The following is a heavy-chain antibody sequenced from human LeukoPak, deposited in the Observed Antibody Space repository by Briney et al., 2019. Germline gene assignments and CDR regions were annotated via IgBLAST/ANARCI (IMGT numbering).Heavy chain of an antibody. Sequence: SQTLSLTCTVSGGSISSGSYYWSWIRQPAGRGLEWIGRIYTSGNTNYNPSLKSRVTMSVDTSKNQFSLKLTSVTAADTAVYYCARVLYCADVSCDSLYYYYYMDVWGKGTTVTVSS. CDR1: GGSISSGSYY. V-gene: IGHV4-61*02. CDR3: ARVLYCADVSCDSLYYYYYMDV. D-gene: IGHD2-15*01. J-gene: IGHJ6*03. CDR2: IYTSGNT.